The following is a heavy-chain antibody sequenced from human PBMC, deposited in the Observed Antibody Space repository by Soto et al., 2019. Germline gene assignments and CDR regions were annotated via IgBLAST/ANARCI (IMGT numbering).Heavy chain of an antibody. CDR3: ARGMTGIIRGWFDP. V-gene: IGHV4-34*01. Sequence: ASETLSLTCAVYGGSFSGYYWSWIRQPPGKGLEWIGEINHSGSTNYNPSLKSRVTISVDTSKNQFSLKLSSVTAADTAVYYCARGMTGIIRGWFDPWGQGTLVTVSS. CDR2: INHSGST. J-gene: IGHJ5*02. CDR1: GGSFSGYY. D-gene: IGHD3-10*01.